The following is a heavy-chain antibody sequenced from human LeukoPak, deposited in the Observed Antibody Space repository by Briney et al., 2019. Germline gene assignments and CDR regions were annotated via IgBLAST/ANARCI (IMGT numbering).Heavy chain of an antibody. CDR1: GFTFSSYS. Sequence: GGSLSLSCAASGFTFSSYSMNWVRQAPGKGLEWVANIKQDGSDKYYVDSVKGRFTISRDNAKNSLYLQMNSLRAEDTAVYYCAIIPRAAAGPSARSPFHYWGQGTLVTVSS. V-gene: IGHV3-7*01. J-gene: IGHJ4*02. CDR2: IKQDGSDK. D-gene: IGHD6-13*01. CDR3: AIIPRAAAGPSARSPFHY.